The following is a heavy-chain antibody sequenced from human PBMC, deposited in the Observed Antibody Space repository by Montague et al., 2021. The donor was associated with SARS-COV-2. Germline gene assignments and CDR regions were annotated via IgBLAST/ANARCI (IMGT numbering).Heavy chain of an antibody. CDR3: ARLRDGVVPSPILGVGPYYSYYYMDV. J-gene: IGHJ6*03. V-gene: IGHV4-34*01. Sequence: SETLSLTCAVHGTSFSGYYWNWIRQPPGKGLEWIGEINHGGNTKYSPSLKSRLTISADTSKNQFSLKLTSVAAADTAVYYCARLRDGVVPSPILGVGPYYSYYYMDVWGGGTTVTVSS. CDR2: INHGGNT. CDR1: GTSFSGYY. D-gene: IGHD3-10*01.